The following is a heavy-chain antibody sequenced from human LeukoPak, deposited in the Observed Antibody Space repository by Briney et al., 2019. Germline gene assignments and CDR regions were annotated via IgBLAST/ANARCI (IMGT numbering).Heavy chain of an antibody. CDR3: AAWGLHNY. CDR1: GFTFDSYA. J-gene: IGHJ4*02. D-gene: IGHD7-27*01. CDR2: INLGGSVI. V-gene: IGHV3-7*01. Sequence: GGSLRLSCAASGFTFDSYAMNWVRQAPGKGLEWVANINLGGSVISYVDSVKGRCTASRDNAENSLSLQMNSLRAEDTAVYYCAAWGLHNYWGQGTLVTVSS.